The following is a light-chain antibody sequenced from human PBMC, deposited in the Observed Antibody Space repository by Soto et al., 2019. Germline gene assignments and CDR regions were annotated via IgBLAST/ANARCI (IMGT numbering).Light chain of an antibody. CDR3: QQLNSYTYT. V-gene: IGKV1-9*01. J-gene: IGKJ2*01. CDR2: AAS. Sequence: DIQLTQSPSFLSESVGDRVTITCRASQGISSYLAWYQQKPGKAPKLLIYAASTLQSGVPSRFSGSGSGTEFTLAISSLQPEDFATYYCQQLNSYTYTFGQGTKLEIK. CDR1: QGISSY.